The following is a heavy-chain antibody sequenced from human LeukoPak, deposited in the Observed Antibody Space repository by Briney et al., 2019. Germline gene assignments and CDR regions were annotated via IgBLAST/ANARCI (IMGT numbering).Heavy chain of an antibody. CDR1: GFTLSAYG. D-gene: IGHD1-14*01. V-gene: IGHV3-30*02. CDR3: ARSANPDVHDFDP. J-gene: IGHJ5*02. Sequence: PGGSLRLSCAASGFTLSAYGMHWVRQAPGKGLEWVAFIQYDGSNKYYADSVKGRFTISRDNSKNTLFLQMNSLRDEDTAVYYCARSANPDVHDFDPWGQGTLVTVSS. CDR2: IQYDGSNK.